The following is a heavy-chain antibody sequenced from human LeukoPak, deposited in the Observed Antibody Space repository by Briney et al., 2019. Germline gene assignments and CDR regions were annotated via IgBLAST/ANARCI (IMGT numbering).Heavy chain of an antibody. CDR1: GGTFSSYA. Sequence: SVKVSCKPSGGTFSSYAISWVRQAPGQGLEWMGGIIPIFGTASYAQRCQGRVTITADESTSTAYMELSSLISEDTAVYYGGRAHYDFWSGRLGGGPNDCWGQGTLVTVSS. CDR3: GRAHYDFWSGRLGGGPNDC. D-gene: IGHD3-3*01. V-gene: IGHV1-69*13. CDR2: IIPIFGTA. J-gene: IGHJ4*02.